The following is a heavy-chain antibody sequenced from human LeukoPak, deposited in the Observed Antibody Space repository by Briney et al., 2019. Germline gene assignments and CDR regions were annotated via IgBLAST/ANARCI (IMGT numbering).Heavy chain of an antibody. CDR3: ARMTPTIRYYYDSSGYGVDY. CDR1: GGSISSSNW. V-gene: IGHV4-4*02. CDR2: IYHSGST. J-gene: IGHJ4*02. D-gene: IGHD3-22*01. Sequence: SETLSLTCAVSGGSISSSNWWSWVRQPPGKGLEWIGEIYHSGSTNYNPSLKSRVTISVDKSKNQFSLKLSSVTAADTAVYYCARMTPTIRYYYDSSGYGVDYWGQGTLVTVSS.